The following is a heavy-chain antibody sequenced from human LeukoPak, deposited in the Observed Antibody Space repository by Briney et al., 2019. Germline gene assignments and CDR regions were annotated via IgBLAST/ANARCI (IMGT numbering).Heavy chain of an antibody. V-gene: IGHV1-46*01. CDR1: GYTFTSYY. D-gene: IGHD3-16*02. Sequence: ASVKVSCKASGYTFTSYYMHWVRQAPGQGLEWMGIINPSGGSTSYAQKFQGRVTMTRDTSTSTVYMELSSLRSEDTAVYYCARDLGIYYDYVWGSYRSGAFDIWGQGTMVTVSS. CDR2: INPSGGST. CDR3: ARDLGIYYDYVWGSYRSGAFDI. J-gene: IGHJ3*02.